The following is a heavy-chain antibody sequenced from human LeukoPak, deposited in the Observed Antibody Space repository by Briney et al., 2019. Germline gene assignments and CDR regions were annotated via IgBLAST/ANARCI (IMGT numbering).Heavy chain of an antibody. J-gene: IGHJ3*01. D-gene: IGHD3-22*01. CDR3: ARAPRSGNYYNAFDL. Sequence: ASETLSLTCNVSGGFISSYYWSWIRQPPGKRLEWIGYIYYTEGTNYNPSLKSRGTISVDTSKNQFSLKLSSVTAADTAVYYCARAPRSGNYYNAFDLWGQGTMVTVSS. CDR2: IYYTEGT. V-gene: IGHV4-59*01. CDR1: GGFISSYY.